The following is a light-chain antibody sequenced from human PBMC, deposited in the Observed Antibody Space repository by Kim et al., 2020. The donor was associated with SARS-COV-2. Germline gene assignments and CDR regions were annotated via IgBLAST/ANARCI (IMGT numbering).Light chain of an antibody. CDR2: GAS. CDR3: QQYGSSPNT. CDR1: QSVSSSY. J-gene: IGKJ2*01. Sequence: LSPGERATLSCRASQSVSSSYLAWYQQKPGQAPRLLIYGASSRATGIPDRFSGSGSGTDFTLTISRLEPEDFAVYYCQQYGSSPNTIGQGTKLEI. V-gene: IGKV3-20*01.